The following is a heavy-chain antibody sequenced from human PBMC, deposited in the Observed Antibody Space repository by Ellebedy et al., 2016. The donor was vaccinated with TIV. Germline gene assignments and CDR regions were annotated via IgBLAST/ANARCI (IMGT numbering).Heavy chain of an antibody. J-gene: IGHJ6*02. V-gene: IGHV1-69*06. CDR2: IIPIFGTA. D-gene: IGHD2-15*01. CDR1: GGTFSSYA. CDR3: ARDDNAPYCSGGSCYLVPIFDSGCGMDV. Sequence: SVKVSXKASGGTFSSYAISWVRQAPGQGLEWMGGIIPIFGTANYAQKFQGRVTITADKSTSTAYMELSSLRSEDTAVYYCARDDNAPYCSGGSCYLVPIFDSGCGMDVWGQGTTVTVSS.